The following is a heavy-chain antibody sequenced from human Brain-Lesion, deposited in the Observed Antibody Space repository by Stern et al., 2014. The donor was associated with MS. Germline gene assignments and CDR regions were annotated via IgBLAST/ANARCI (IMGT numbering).Heavy chain of an antibody. V-gene: IGHV5-51*01. Sequence: VQLVESGAEVKKPGESLKISCKGSGYSFTSYWIGWVRQMPGKGLAWMGIIYPGDSDTRYRPSFQGQVTISADKSISTAYLQWSSLKASETAMYYCARLFSGSYYYFDSWGQGTLVTVSS. CDR1: GYSFTSYW. CDR3: ARLFSGSYYYFDS. J-gene: IGHJ4*02. D-gene: IGHD1-26*01. CDR2: IYPGDSDT.